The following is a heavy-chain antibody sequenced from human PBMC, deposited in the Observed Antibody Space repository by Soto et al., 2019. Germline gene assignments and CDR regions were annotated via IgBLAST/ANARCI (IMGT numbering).Heavy chain of an antibody. J-gene: IGHJ5*01. CDR1: GDSVSSNSAA. D-gene: IGHD6-19*01. Sequence: QTLSLTCAISGDSVSSNSAAWNWIRQSTSRGLEWLGRTYYRSKWYNDYAISVKSRITINPDTSKNQFSLQLNSVTPEDTVVYYCARDEYTSGWYRFDPWGQGILVTVSS. V-gene: IGHV6-1*01. CDR2: TYYRSKWYN. CDR3: ARDEYTSGWYRFDP.